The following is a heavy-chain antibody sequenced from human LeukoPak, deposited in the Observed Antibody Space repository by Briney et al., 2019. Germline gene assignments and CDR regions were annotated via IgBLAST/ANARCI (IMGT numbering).Heavy chain of an antibody. D-gene: IGHD2-15*01. J-gene: IGHJ4*02. CDR2: IYYSGST. CDR1: GGSISNYY. CDR3: ARTPPRGGFDY. V-gene: IGHV4-59*13. Sequence: SETLSLTCTVSGGSISNYYWSWLRQSPGKGLEWIAHIYYSGSTKYNPSLKSRVTISVDTSKNQFSLKLNSVTAADTAVYYCARTPPRGGFDYWGQGTLVSVSS.